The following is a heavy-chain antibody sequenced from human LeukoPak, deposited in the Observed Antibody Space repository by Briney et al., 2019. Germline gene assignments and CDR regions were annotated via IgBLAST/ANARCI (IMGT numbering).Heavy chain of an antibody. V-gene: IGHV4-34*01. CDR1: GVSFSGYY. Sequence: PSETLSLTCAVYGVSFSGYYWSWLRQPPGKGLEWIGEINHSGSTNYNPSLKSRVTISVDPSKNQFSLKLSSVTAADTAVYYCARPARMSYYYYYMDVWGKGTPVTVSS. D-gene: IGHD6-6*01. CDR3: ARPARMSYYYYYMDV. J-gene: IGHJ6*03. CDR2: INHSGST.